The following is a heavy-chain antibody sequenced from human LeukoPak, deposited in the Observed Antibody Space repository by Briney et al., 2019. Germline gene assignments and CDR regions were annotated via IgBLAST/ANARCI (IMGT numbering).Heavy chain of an antibody. CDR2: ISYDGSNK. Sequence: GGSLRLSCAASGFTFSSYAMHWVRQAPGKGLEWVAVISYDGSNKYYADSVKGRFTISRDNSKNTVYLQMNSLRAEDTAVYYCANLGDHPEEYWGQGTLVTVSP. V-gene: IGHV3-30*04. CDR1: GFTFSSYA. CDR3: ANLGDHPEEY. J-gene: IGHJ4*02. D-gene: IGHD1-26*01.